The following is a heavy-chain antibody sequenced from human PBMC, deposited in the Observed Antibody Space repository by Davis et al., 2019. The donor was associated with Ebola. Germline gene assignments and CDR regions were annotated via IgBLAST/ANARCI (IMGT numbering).Heavy chain of an antibody. CDR1: GFTFSTYT. J-gene: IGHJ4*02. CDR2: ISPNSNYI. CDR3: VRNRDFNVDY. Sequence: PGGSLRLSCAASGFTFSTYTMIWVRQAPGKGLERVSSISPNSNYIYDADSVKGRFTISRDDAKNSVYLQMNSLRAEDTALYYCVRNRDFNVDYWGQGTLVTVSS. V-gene: IGHV3-21*01.